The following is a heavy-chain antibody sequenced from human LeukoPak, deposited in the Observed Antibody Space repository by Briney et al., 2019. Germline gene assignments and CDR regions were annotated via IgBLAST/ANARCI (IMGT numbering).Heavy chain of an antibody. D-gene: IGHD1-26*01. Sequence: ASVKVSCKASGYTFTGYYMHWVRQAPGQGLEWMGWISTYNGDTNYAQNLQGRVTMTTDTSTSTAYMDLRSLRSDDTAVYYCARDTGSSPGDYWGQGTLVTVSS. J-gene: IGHJ4*02. CDR1: GYTFTGYY. V-gene: IGHV1-18*04. CDR2: ISTYNGDT. CDR3: ARDTGSSPGDY.